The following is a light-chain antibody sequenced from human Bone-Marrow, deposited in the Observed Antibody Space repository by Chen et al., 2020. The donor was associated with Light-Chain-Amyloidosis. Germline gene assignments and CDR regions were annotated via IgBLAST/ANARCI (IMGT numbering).Light chain of an antibody. V-gene: IGKV3D-11*01. J-gene: IGKJ5*01. Sequence: EVVLTQSPATLSLSPGERATLSCRASQGIGTFLAWYQQKPGQAPRLLIYDASNRATGIPPRFSGSGSGTEFTLTIISLEPEDCAVYYCQQRSNWPLSITFGQGTRLEIQ. CDR3: QQRSNWPLSIT. CDR2: DAS. CDR1: QGIGTF.